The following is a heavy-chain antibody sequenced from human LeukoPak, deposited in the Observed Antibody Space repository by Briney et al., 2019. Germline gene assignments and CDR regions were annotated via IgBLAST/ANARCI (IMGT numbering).Heavy chain of an antibody. V-gene: IGHV4-4*07. Sequence: PSETLSLTCTVSGGSISSYYWSWIRQPAGKGLEWIGRIYTSGSTNYNPSLKSRVTMSVDTSKNQFSLKLSSVTAADTAVYYCASTFLAYCGGDCYSEPWYFDLWGRGTLVTVSS. J-gene: IGHJ2*01. CDR3: ASTFLAYCGGDCYSEPWYFDL. D-gene: IGHD2-21*02. CDR2: IYTSGST. CDR1: GGSISSYY.